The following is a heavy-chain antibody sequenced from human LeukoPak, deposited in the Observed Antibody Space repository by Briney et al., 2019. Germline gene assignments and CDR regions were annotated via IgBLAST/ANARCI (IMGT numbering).Heavy chain of an antibody. J-gene: IGHJ4*02. Sequence: SCKASGYTFTSYDINWVRQAPGKGLEWVSAISGSGGSTYYADSVKGRFTISRDNSKNTLYLQMNSLRAEDTAVYYCARDDGGDSSGYNTIDSWGQGTLVTVSS. CDR2: ISGSGGST. D-gene: IGHD3-22*01. CDR1: GYTFTSYD. CDR3: ARDDGGDSSGYNTIDS. V-gene: IGHV3-23*01.